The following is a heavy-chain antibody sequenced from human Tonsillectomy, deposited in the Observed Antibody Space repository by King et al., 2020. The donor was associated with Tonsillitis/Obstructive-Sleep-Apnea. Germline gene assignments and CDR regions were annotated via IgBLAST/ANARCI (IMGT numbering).Heavy chain of an antibody. CDR3: AREGCSSTSCYDY. D-gene: IGHD2-2*01. Sequence: VQLVESGGGLVQPGGSLRLSCAASGFTFSSYEMNWVRQAPGKGLEWVSYISSSGSTIYYADSVKGRFTISRDNAKNSLYLQMNGLRAEDTAVYYCAREGCSSTSCYDYWGQGTLVTVSS. CDR1: GFTFSSYE. CDR2: ISSSGSTI. J-gene: IGHJ4*02. V-gene: IGHV3-48*03.